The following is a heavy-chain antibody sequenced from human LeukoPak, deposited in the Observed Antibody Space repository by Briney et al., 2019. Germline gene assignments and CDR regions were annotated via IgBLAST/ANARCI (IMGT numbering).Heavy chain of an antibody. Sequence: PGGSLRLSYAASGFTFSSYGMHWVRQAPGKGLEWVAFIRYDGSNKYYADFVKGRFTISRDNSKNTLYLQMNSLRAEDTAVYYCAKASYYYYDSSGYFDYWGQGTLVTVSS. J-gene: IGHJ4*02. D-gene: IGHD3-22*01. V-gene: IGHV3-30*02. CDR3: AKASYYYYDSSGYFDY. CDR2: IRYDGSNK. CDR1: GFTFSSYG.